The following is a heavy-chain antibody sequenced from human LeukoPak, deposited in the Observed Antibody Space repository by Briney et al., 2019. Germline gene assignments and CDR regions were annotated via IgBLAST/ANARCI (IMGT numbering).Heavy chain of an antibody. D-gene: IGHD6-13*01. CDR2: INHSGGT. V-gene: IGHV4-34*01. CDR3: ARVIAAAGTIN. J-gene: IGHJ4*02. CDR1: GGSFTDYY. Sequence: SETLSLTCDVYGGSFTDYYWSWIRQPPGKGLEWIGEINHSGGTNYNPSLKSRITISVDTSKNQFPLILNSVTAADTAVYYCARVIAAAGTINWGQGTLVTVSS.